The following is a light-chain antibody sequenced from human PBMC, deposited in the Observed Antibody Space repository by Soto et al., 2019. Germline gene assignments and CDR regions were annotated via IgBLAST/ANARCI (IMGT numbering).Light chain of an antibody. J-gene: IGKJ1*01. V-gene: IGKV4-1*01. Sequence: DIVMTQSPDSLAVSLGERATINCKSSQGVLYSSNNKNYLAWYQQKPGQPPKLLIYWASTRESGVPDRFSGSGSGTDFTLTISSLQAEDVAVYYCQPYYRPWTFGQGTKVEIK. CDR3: QPYYRPWT. CDR2: WAS. CDR1: QGVLYSSNNKNY.